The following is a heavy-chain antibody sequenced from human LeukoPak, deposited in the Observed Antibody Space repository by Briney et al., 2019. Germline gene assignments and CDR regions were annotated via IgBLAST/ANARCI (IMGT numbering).Heavy chain of an antibody. V-gene: IGHV1-2*02. CDR1: GYTFTSYM. CDR2: INPNSGGT. D-gene: IGHD2-21*01. CDR3: ARKLGSAVVVAISEDENWFDP. J-gene: IGHJ5*02. Sequence: GASVKVSCKVSGYTFTSYMMNWVRQAPGQGLEWMGWINPNSGGTNYAQKFQGRVTMTRDTSISTAYMELSRLRSDDTAVYYCARKLGSAVVVAISEDENWFDPWGQGTLVTVSS.